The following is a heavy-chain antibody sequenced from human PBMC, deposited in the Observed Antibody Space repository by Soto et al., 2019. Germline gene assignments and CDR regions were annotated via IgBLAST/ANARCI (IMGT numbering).Heavy chain of an antibody. CDR3: VGEGGLLISGVV. V-gene: IGHV4-59*01. J-gene: IGHJ4*02. D-gene: IGHD3-3*01. CDR2: FQYMGNT. Sequence: QVQLRESGAGLVRPSETLFLTCTVSGDSIRNYYWNWIQQPPGKELEWVGHFQYMGNTNYNPTLTARLTISADTPKTEFSLSLDSVTPADTADYYCVGEGGLLISGVVWGQGMRVDVSS. CDR1: GDSIRNYY.